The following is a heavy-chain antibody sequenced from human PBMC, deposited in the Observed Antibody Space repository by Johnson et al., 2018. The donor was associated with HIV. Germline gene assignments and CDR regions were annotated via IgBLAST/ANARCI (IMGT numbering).Heavy chain of an antibody. D-gene: IGHD1-1*01. CDR3: GRGRYNSAGNKSVKAQYRKMEGLRAGGTDVDYCARGRGGVEL. CDR1: GFTFINYW. V-gene: IGHV3-7*04. J-gene: IGHJ3*01. CDR2: IKQDGGEK. Sequence: VQLVESGGGLVQPGGSLTLSCAASGFTFINYWMTWVRQAPGKGLEGVATIKQDGGEKYYVDSVKGRFTISRDNAENSLYLKMNSLRAEDTAVFSCGRGRYNSAGNKSVKAQYRKMEGLRAGGTDVDYCARGRGGVELWGEGTMVTVPS.